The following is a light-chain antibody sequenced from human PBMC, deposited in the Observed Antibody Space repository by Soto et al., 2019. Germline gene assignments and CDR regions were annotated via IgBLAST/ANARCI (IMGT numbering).Light chain of an antibody. Sequence: IVLTQSPATLSLSPGDTATLSCRASQSVSSYLAWYQQKPGQAPRLLISDASNRATGIPARFSGSGSGTDFTLTIGSLEPEDFAVYYCQQRSNWPRTFGQGTKVEIK. CDR1: QSVSSY. J-gene: IGKJ2*01. CDR2: DAS. V-gene: IGKV3-11*01. CDR3: QQRSNWPRT.